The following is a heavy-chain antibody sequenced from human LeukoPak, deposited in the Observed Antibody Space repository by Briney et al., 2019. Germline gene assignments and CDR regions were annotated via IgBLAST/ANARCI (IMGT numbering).Heavy chain of an antibody. CDR2: ISYDGSNK. V-gene: IGHV3-30*03. CDR1: GFTVSTNC. J-gene: IGHJ4*02. D-gene: IGHD5-12*01. Sequence: GGSLRLSCAASGFTVSTNCMIWVRQPPGKGLEWVAVISYDGSNKYYADSVKGRFTISRDNSKNTLYLQMNSLRAEDTAVYHCARDLYGGYLGLDYWGQGTLVTVSS. CDR3: ARDLYGGYLGLDY.